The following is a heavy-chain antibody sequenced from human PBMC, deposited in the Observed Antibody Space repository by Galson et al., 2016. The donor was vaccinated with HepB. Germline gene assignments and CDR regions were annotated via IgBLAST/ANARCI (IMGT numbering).Heavy chain of an antibody. CDR2: ISSSSSYI. J-gene: IGHJ6*02. D-gene: IGHD3-16*01. Sequence: SLRLSCAASGFTFSSYSMNWVRQAPGKGLEWVSSISSSSSYIYYADSVKGRFTISRDNAKNSLYLQMNSLRAEDTAVYYCTTLMGWGSRPYYYDNMDVWGQGTTVTVSS. CDR1: GFTFSSYS. CDR3: TTLMGWGSRPYYYDNMDV. V-gene: IGHV3-21*04.